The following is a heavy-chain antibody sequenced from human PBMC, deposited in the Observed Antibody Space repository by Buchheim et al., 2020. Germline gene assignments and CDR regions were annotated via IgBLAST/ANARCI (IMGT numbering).Heavy chain of an antibody. CDR1: GFTFSSYG. V-gene: IGHV3-33*01. CDR3: AREDLVGATGMVGDAFDI. D-gene: IGHD1-26*01. CDR2: IWYDGSNK. J-gene: IGHJ3*02. Sequence: QVQLVESGGGVVQPGRSLRLSCAASGFTFSSYGMHWVRQAPGKGLEWVAVIWYDGSNKYYADSVKGRFTISRDNSKNTLYLQMNSLRAEDTAVYYCAREDLVGATGMVGDAFDIWGQGT.